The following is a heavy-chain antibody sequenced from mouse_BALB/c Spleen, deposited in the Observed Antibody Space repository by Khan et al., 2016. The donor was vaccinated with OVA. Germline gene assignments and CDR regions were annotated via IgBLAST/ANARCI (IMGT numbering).Heavy chain of an antibody. Sequence: QVQLQQSGAELAKPGASVKMSCKASGYTFTSYWMHWVKQRPGQGLEWIGYINPNTGYTEYNQRFKDKATLTADKSSSTAYMQLSSLTSEESAVYDCANHGSSSAWLTYWGQGTLVTVSA. CDR1: GYTFTSYW. J-gene: IGHJ3*01. V-gene: IGHV1-7*01. CDR2: INPNTGYT. CDR3: ANHGSSSAWLTY. D-gene: IGHD1-1*01.